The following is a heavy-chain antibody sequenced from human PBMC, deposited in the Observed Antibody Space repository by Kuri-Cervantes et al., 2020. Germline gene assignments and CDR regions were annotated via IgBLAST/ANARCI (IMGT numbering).Heavy chain of an antibody. CDR2: IIPIFGTA. D-gene: IGHD3-22*01. CDR1: GGTFSTYT. J-gene: IGHJ4*02. CDR3: ARGTHRRITMIVVPPAAFDY. Sequence: SVKVSCKASGGTFSTYTIFWVRQAPGQGLEWMGGIIPIFGTANYAQKFQGRVTITADKSTSTAYMELSSLRSEDTAVYYCARGTHRRITMIVVPPAAFDYWGQGTLVTVSS. V-gene: IGHV1-69*06.